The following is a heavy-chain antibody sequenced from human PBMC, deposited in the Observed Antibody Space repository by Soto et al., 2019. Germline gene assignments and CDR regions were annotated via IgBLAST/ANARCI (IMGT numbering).Heavy chain of an antibody. V-gene: IGHV3-30-3*01. J-gene: IGHJ5*02. CDR2: ISYDGSNK. D-gene: IGHD6-6*01. Sequence: QVQLVESGGGVVQPGRSLRLSCAASGFTFSSYAMHWVRQAPGKGLEWVAVISYDGSNKYYADSVKGRFTISRDNSKNTLYLQMNSLGAEDTAGYYCARGRYSSSSGSFDWFDPWGQGTLVTVSS. CDR3: ARGRYSSSSGSFDWFDP. CDR1: GFTFSSYA.